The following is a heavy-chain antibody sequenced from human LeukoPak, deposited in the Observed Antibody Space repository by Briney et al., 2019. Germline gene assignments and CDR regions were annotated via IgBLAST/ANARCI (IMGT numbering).Heavy chain of an antibody. D-gene: IGHD3-22*01. V-gene: IGHV4-59*01. J-gene: IGHJ5*02. CDR2: IYYSGST. CDR3: ASYDGILDP. Sequence: PSETLSLTCTVSGGSIGSYYWSWIRQPPGKGLEWIGYIYYSGSTNYNPSLKSRVTISVDTSKNQFSLKLSSVTAADTAVYYCASYDGILDPWGQGTLVTVSS. CDR1: GGSIGSYY.